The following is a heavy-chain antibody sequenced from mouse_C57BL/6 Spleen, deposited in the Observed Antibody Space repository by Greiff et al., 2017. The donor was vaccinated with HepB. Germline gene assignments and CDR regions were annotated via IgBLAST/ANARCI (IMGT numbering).Heavy chain of an antibody. V-gene: IGHV1-50*01. CDR2: IDPSDSYT. CDR1: GYTFTSYW. D-gene: IGHD2-3*01. J-gene: IGHJ1*03. Sequence: QVQLKQPGAELVKPGASVKLSCKASGYTFTSYWMQWVKQRPGQGLEWIGEIDPSDSYTNYNQKFKGKATLTVDTSSSTAYMQLSSLTSEDSAVYYCARSDGYYSWYFDVWGTGTTVTVSS. CDR3: ARSDGYYSWYFDV.